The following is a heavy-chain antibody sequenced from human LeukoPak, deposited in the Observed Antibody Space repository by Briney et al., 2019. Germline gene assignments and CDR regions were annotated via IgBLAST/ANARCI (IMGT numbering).Heavy chain of an antibody. CDR3: ARGGDVDFWSGPVDY. V-gene: IGHV3-30-3*01. CDR2: ISYDGSNK. D-gene: IGHD3-3*01. J-gene: IGHJ4*02. Sequence: GGSLRLSCAASGFTFSSYAMHWVRQAPGKGLEWVAVISYDGSNKYYADSVKGRFTISRDNSKNTLYLQMNSLRAEDTAVYYCARGGDVDFWSGPVDYWGQGTLVTVSS. CDR1: GFTFSSYA.